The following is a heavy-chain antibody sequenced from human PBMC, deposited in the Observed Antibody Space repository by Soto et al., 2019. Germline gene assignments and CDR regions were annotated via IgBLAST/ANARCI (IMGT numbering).Heavy chain of an antibody. Sequence: PSETLSLTCTVSGGSISSYYWSWIRQPPGKGLEWIGYIFYSGSTNYNPSLKSRITISVDASKNQFSLKLSSVTAADTAMYYCARWNSAMACFDYWGQGALVTVSS. CDR2: IFYSGST. D-gene: IGHD5-18*01. V-gene: IGHV4-59*01. CDR1: GGSISSYY. J-gene: IGHJ4*02. CDR3: ARWNSAMACFDY.